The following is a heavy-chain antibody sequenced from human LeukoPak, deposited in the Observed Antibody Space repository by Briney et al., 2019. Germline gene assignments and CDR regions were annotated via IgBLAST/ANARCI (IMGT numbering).Heavy chain of an antibody. J-gene: IGHJ4*02. CDR3: AKDQRWGSPHYLDS. V-gene: IGHV3-7*03. CDR2: IKNDGSES. CDR1: GFNFRDHW. D-gene: IGHD2-21*01. Sequence: GGSLRLSCAVSGFNFRDHWMDWVRQAPGKGLEWVGHIKNDGSESYYVDSLKGRFSISRDNTNNALYLQMNSLRVEDTAVYYCAKDQRWGSPHYLDSWGQGTLVTVSS.